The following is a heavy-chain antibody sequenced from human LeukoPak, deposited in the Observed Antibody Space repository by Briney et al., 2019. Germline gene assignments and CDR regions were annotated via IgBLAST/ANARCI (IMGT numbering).Heavy chain of an antibody. J-gene: IGHJ6*03. CDR1: GGSISSGDYY. D-gene: IGHD5-18*01. Sequence: SETLSLTCTVSGGSISSGDYYWSWIRQPPGKGLEWIGYIYYSGSTYYNPSLKSRVTISVDTSKNQFSLKLSSVTAADTAVYYCARDRDSYGPGYYMDVWGKGTTVTVSS. CDR3: ARDRDSYGPGYYMDV. CDR2: IYYSGST. V-gene: IGHV4-30-4*01.